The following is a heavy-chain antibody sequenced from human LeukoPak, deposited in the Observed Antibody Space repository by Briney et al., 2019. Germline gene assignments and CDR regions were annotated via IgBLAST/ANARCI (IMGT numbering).Heavy chain of an antibody. V-gene: IGHV3-7*01. D-gene: IGHD3-10*01. Sequence: GGSLRLSCAASGFTFSSYWMSWVRQAPGKGLEWVANIKKDGSEKYYVDSVKGRFIISRDNAKNSLYLQMNSLRVEDTAVYYCVRDRSGFGESDWGQGTLVTVSS. CDR3: VRDRSGFGESD. CDR1: GFTFSSYW. J-gene: IGHJ4*02. CDR2: IKKDGSEK.